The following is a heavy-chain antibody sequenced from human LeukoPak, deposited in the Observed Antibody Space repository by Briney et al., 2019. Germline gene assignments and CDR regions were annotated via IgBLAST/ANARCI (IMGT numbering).Heavy chain of an antibody. D-gene: IGHD6-13*01. Sequence: PLASVTVSCKASGYTFTGYYVYWVRQAPGQGLEWMGWIYPNSGDTNYAQKFQGRITMTRDTSISTAYMELSSLRSDDTAMYYCARMWSTATSGWNWFDPWGQGTLVTVSS. V-gene: IGHV1-2*02. J-gene: IGHJ5*02. CDR1: GYTFTGYY. CDR2: IYPNSGDT. CDR3: ARMWSTATSGWNWFDP.